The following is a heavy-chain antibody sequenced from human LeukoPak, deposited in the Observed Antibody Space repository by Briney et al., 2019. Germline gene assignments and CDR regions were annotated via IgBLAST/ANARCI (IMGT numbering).Heavy chain of an antibody. V-gene: IGHV3-23*01. Sequence: SGGSLRLSCAASGFTFDDYAMHWVRQAPGKGLEWVSGISGSGGSTYYADSVKGRFTISRDNSKNTLYLQMNSLRAEDTAVYYCARDGVELDAFDIWGQGTMVTVSS. J-gene: IGHJ3*02. CDR3: ARDGVELDAFDI. D-gene: IGHD1-7*01. CDR2: ISGSGGST. CDR1: GFTFDDYA.